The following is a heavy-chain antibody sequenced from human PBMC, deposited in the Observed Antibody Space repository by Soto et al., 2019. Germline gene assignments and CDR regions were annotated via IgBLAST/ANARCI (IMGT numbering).Heavy chain of an antibody. CDR2: IYYSGST. J-gene: IGHJ6*02. CDR3: ARAGLRLDYYYSGMDV. CDR1: GGSISSYY. D-gene: IGHD3-16*01. Sequence: SETLSLTCTVSGGSISSYYGSWIRQPPGKGLEWIGYIYYSGSTYYNPSLKSRVTISVDTSKNQFSLKLSSVTAADTAVYYCARAGLRLDYYYSGMDVWGQGTTVTVSS. V-gene: IGHV4-59*08.